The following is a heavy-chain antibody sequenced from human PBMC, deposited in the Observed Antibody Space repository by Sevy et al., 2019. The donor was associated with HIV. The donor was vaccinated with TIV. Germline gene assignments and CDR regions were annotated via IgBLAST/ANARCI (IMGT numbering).Heavy chain of an antibody. D-gene: IGHD3-9*01. J-gene: IGHJ4*02. Sequence: GGSLRLSCAASGFTFSSYAMSWVRQAPGKGLEWVSAISGSGGSTYYADSVKGRFTISSDNSKNTLYLQMNSLRAEDTAVYYCAKVLEYYDILTGYSDPYYFDYWGQGTLVTVSS. CDR3: AKVLEYYDILTGYSDPYYFDY. CDR2: ISGSGGST. CDR1: GFTFSSYA. V-gene: IGHV3-23*01.